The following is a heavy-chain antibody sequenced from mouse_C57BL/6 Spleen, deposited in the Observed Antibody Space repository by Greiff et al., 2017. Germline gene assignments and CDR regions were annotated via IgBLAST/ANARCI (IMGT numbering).Heavy chain of an antibody. V-gene: IGHV1-81*01. CDR3: VYGSSGAWFAD. J-gene: IGHJ3*01. D-gene: IGHD1-1*01. CDR2: IDPRSGNT. Sequence: QVQLQQSGAELARPGASVKLSCKASGYTFTSYGISWVKQRPGQGLEWIGEIDPRSGNTDYNEKFKGKATLTADKSSSTAYMELRSLTSEDSAVYFCVYGSSGAWFADWGQGTLVTVSA. CDR1: GYTFTSYG.